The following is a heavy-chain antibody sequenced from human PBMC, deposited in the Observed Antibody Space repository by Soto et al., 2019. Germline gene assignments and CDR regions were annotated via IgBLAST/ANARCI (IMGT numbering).Heavy chain of an antibody. Sequence: EVQLVESGGGLVQPGGSLRLSCAVSGFTFSNYWMHWVRQAPGKGLVWVSRIKSNGSITTYADSVKGRFTISRDNAKNTLYLQMNNVRAEDTAVYYCVRASGNYFFDYGGQGTLVTVSS. CDR1: GFTFSNYW. D-gene: IGHD1-26*01. J-gene: IGHJ4*02. CDR2: IKSNGSIT. CDR3: VRASGNYFFDY. V-gene: IGHV3-74*01.